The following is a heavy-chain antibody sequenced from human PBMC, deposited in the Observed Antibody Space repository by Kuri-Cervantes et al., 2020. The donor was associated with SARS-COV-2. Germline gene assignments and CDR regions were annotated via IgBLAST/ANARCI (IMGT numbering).Heavy chain of an antibody. J-gene: IGHJ4*02. Sequence: GGSLTLSCAASGFTFSSYDMHWVRQATGKGLEWVSAIGTAGDKYYPGSVKGRFTISRENAKNSLYLQMNSLRAGDTAVYYCARDFGYCSSTSCQTEQFDYWGQGTLVTVSS. V-gene: IGHV3-13*04. CDR1: GFTFSSYD. D-gene: IGHD2-2*01. CDR3: ARDFGYCSSTSCQTEQFDY. CDR2: IGTAGDK.